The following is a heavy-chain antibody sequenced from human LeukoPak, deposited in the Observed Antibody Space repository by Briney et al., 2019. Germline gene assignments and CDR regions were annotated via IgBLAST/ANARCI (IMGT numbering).Heavy chain of an antibody. Sequence: GGSLRLSCAASGITFSNAWMSWVRQAPGKGLEWVGRIKSKTDGGTTDYAAPVKGRFTISRDDSKNTLYLQMNSLKTEDTAVYYCTTEQYGSGMYSFDYWGQGTLVTVSS. CDR1: GITFSNAW. CDR3: TTEQYGSGMYSFDY. D-gene: IGHD3-10*01. J-gene: IGHJ4*02. CDR2: IKSKTDGGTT. V-gene: IGHV3-15*01.